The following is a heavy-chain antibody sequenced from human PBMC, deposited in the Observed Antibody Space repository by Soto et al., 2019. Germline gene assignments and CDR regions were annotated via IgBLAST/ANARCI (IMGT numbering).Heavy chain of an antibody. CDR3: ARQVSCSWYLDNWSDP. J-gene: IGHJ5*02. Sequence: QVQLQESGPGLVKPSETLSLTCTVSGGSISSYYWSWIRQPPGKGLEWIGYIYYSGRTNYNPSLKSRVTISVDTSKNQFSLKLSSVTAADTAVYYCARQVSCSWYLDNWSDPWGQGTLVTVSS. CDR1: GGSISSYY. V-gene: IGHV4-59*08. D-gene: IGHD6-13*01. CDR2: IYYSGRT.